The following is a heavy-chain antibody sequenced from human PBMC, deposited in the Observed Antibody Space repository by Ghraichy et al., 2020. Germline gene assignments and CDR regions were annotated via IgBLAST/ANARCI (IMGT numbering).Heavy chain of an antibody. D-gene: IGHD4-17*01. CDR1: GFTVSSNY. J-gene: IGHJ6*02. CDR3: AREGAIYGDYAMAV. Sequence: LSLTCAASGFTVSSNYMSWVRQTAKGLEWVSLIYSDGSTYYADSVKGRFTISRDNPKNTLYLQMNSLRAEDTAVYYCAREGAIYGDYAMAVWGQGTTVTVSS. CDR2: IYSDGST. V-gene: IGHV3-53*01.